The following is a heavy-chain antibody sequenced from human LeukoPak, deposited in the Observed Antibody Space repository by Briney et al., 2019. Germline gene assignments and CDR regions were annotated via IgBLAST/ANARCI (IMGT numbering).Heavy chain of an antibody. J-gene: IGHJ4*02. Sequence: GRSLRLSCVASGFAFRGSAMHWVRQVPGKGLEWVSGISWSSEYMFYADTVKGRFIISRDNAENSLYLQMDSLRVEDTALYFCAKEGSVCTNEICRYFDYWGQGALVTVSS. CDR1: GFAFRGSA. D-gene: IGHD2-8*01. V-gene: IGHV3-9*01. CDR2: ISWSSEYM. CDR3: AKEGSVCTNEICRYFDY.